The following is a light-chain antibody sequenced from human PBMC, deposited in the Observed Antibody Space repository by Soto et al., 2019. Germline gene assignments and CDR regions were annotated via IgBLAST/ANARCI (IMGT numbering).Light chain of an antibody. V-gene: IGLV1-47*01. CDR3: AAWDDSLSGVV. J-gene: IGLJ2*01. Sequence: QSVLTQPPSASGTPGQRVTISCSGSSSNIGSNYVFWYQHLPGTAPKLLMYGNDQRPSGVPGRYSGSKSGTSASLAISGLRSEDETDYYCAAWDDSLSGVVFGGGTKLTVL. CDR2: GND. CDR1: SSNIGSNY.